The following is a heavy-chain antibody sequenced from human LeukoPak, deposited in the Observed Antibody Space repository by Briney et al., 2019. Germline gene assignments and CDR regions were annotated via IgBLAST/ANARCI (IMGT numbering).Heavy chain of an antibody. D-gene: IGHD6-13*01. CDR2: IYSSGST. CDR3: ARNPRQYSSSWDNWFDP. J-gene: IGHJ5*02. Sequence: SETLSLTCTVSGASISGSPYYWGWIRQPPGKGLEWIGSIYSSGSTYYNTSLQSRVTISIETSKNQISLRLKSVTAADTAVYYCARNPRQYSSSWDNWFDPWGQGTLVTVSS. V-gene: IGHV4-39*01. CDR1: GASISGSPYY.